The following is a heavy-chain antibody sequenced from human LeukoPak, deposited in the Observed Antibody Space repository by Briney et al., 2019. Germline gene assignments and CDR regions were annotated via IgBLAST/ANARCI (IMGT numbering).Heavy chain of an antibody. V-gene: IGHV1-8*01. CDR1: GYTFTSYD. D-gene: IGHD3-10*01. J-gene: IGHJ4*02. CDR2: MNPNSGNT. Sequence: ASVKVSCKASGYTFTSYDINWVRQATGQGLEWMGWMNPNSGNTGYAQKFQGRVTMTRNTSISTAYMELSSLRSEDTAVYYCARGGVLWFGDRDGDFDYWGQGTLVTVSS. CDR3: ARGGVLWFGDRDGDFDY.